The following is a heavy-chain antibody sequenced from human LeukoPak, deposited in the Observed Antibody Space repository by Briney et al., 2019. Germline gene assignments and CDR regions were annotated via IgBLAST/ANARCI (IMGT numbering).Heavy chain of an antibody. J-gene: IGHJ4*02. CDR2: IYHSGST. CDR1: GGSVSSNGYF. Sequence: SETLSLTCTVSGGSVSSNGYFWNWIRQPPGKGLEWIGYIYHSGSTYYNPSLKSRVTISVDRSKDQFSLKLSSVTAADTAVYYCARGGGDLPLSYWGQGTLVTVPS. V-gene: IGHV4-30-2*01. CDR3: ARGGGDLPLSY. D-gene: IGHD3-16*02.